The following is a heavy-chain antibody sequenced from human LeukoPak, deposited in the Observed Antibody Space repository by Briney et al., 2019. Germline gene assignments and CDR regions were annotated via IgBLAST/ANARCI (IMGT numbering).Heavy chain of an antibody. CDR2: IYTSGST. CDR3: ARGWAHYDILTGNYYYYYMDV. J-gene: IGHJ6*03. V-gene: IGHV4-61*02. CDR1: GGSISSGSYY. D-gene: IGHD3-9*01. Sequence: PSQTLSLTCTVSGGSISSGSYYWSWIRQPAGKGLEWIGRIYTSGSTNYNPSLKSRVTISVDTSENQFSLKLSSVTAADTAVYYCARGWAHYDILTGNYYYYYMDVWGKGTTVTVSS.